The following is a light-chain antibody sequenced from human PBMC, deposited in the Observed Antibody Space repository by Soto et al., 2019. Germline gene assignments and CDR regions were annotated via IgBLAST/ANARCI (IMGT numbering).Light chain of an antibody. J-gene: IGKJ1*01. V-gene: IGKV3-20*01. CDR3: QQYGSSPRT. CDR1: QSGSSSY. CDR2: GAS. Sequence: EIVLTQSPGTLSLSPGERVTLSCRASQSGSSSYLAWYQQKPGQAPRLLIYGASSRATGIPDRFSGSGSGTDFTLTISRLEPEDFAVYYCQQYGSSPRTFGQGTKVEIK.